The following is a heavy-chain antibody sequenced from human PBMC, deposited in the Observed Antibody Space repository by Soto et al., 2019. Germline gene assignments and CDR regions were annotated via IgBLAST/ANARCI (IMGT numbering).Heavy chain of an antibody. CDR1: GFTFSGHS. Sequence: GGSLRLSCAASGFTFSGHSLNWIRQAPGKGLEWIAYMTASGVTMYADSVKGRFTISRDNAKNSLYLQMDSLRVEDTAVYYCARDGGASNFDFDSSGQGTLVTVSS. D-gene: IGHD7-27*01. V-gene: IGHV3-48*04. J-gene: IGHJ4*02. CDR2: MTASGVTM. CDR3: ARDGGASNFDFDS.